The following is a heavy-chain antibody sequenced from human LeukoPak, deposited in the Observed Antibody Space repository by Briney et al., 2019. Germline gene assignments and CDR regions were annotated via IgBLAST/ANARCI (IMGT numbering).Heavy chain of an antibody. Sequence: SQTLSLTCTVSGGSISSGGYYWSWIRQPPGKGLEWIGYIYHSGSTYYNPSLKSRVTISVDRSKNQFSLKLSSVTAADTAVYYCARVYRSYYFDYWGQGTLVTVSS. CDR2: IYHSGST. CDR3: ARVYRSYYFDY. CDR1: GGSISSGGYY. V-gene: IGHV4-30-2*01. J-gene: IGHJ4*02.